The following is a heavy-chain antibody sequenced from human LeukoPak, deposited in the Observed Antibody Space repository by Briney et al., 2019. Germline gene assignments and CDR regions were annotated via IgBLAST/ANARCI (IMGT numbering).Heavy chain of an antibody. CDR2: IISSGSYI. CDR3: TRDFGGYCSGGSCYSGWSDY. D-gene: IGHD2-15*01. Sequence: PGGSLRLSCAAPGFNFSSHSMNWVRQAPGKGLEWVSSIISSGSYIYYADSVKGPFTISRDNAKNSLFMQMNSLRAEDTAVYYCTRDFGGYCSGGSCYSGWSDYWGQGTLVTVSS. V-gene: IGHV3-21*01. J-gene: IGHJ4*02. CDR1: GFNFSSHS.